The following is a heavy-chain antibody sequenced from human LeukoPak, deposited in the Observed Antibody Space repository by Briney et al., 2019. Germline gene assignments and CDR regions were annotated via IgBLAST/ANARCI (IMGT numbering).Heavy chain of an antibody. CDR2: VHTSGST. V-gene: IGHV4-61*09. D-gene: IGHD6-19*01. CDR3: ARTPYSSGGYFDY. J-gene: IGHJ4*02. Sequence: PSETLSLTCTVSGGSISSASYYWSWIRQPAGKGLEWIGHVHTSGSTNFNPSLKSRLTMSVDTSKSQFSLELSSVTAADTAVYYCARTPYSSGGYFDYWGQGTLVTVSS. CDR1: GGSISSASYY.